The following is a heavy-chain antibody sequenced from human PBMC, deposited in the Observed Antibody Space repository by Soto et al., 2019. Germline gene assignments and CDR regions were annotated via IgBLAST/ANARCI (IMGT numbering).Heavy chain of an antibody. J-gene: IGHJ4*02. CDR2: IIPIFGTA. CDR1: GGAFSSYA. CDR3: ASGRLGRSSKTYQFDY. Sequence: ASVKVSCKASGGAFSSYAISWVRQAPGQGLEWMGGIIPIFGTANYAQKFQGRVTITADESTSTAYMELSSLRSEDTAVYYCASGRLGRSSKTYQFDYWGQGTLVTVSS. V-gene: IGHV1-69*13. D-gene: IGHD6-6*01.